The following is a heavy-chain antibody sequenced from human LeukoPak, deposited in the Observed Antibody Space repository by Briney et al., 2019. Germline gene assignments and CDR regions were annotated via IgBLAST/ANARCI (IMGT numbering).Heavy chain of an antibody. CDR1: GYSFTSNY. CDR3: ARDMYYYYGSGSYYNKRDYYYYYGMDV. V-gene: IGHV1-46*01. CDR2: IYPRDGST. D-gene: IGHD3-10*01. J-gene: IGHJ6*02. Sequence: ASVKVSCKASGYSFTSNYIHWVPQAPGQGLEWMGMIYPRDGSTSYAQRFQDRVTMTRDTSTSTVYMELSSLRSEDTVVYYCARDMYYYYGSGSYYNKRDYYYYYGMDVWGQGTTVTVSS.